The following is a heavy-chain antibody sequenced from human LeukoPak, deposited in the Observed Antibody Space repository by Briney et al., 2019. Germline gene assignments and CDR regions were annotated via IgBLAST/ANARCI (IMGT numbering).Heavy chain of an antibody. CDR2: IYYSGST. D-gene: IGHD6-25*01. V-gene: IGHV4-59*01. J-gene: IGHJ6*03. CDR1: GDSISSYY. CDR3: ARVAAGDYYYYYYMDV. Sequence: SETLSLTCTVSGDSISSYYWSWIRQPPGKGLEWIGYIYYSGSTNYNPSLKSRVTISVDTSKNQFSLKLSSVTAADTAVYYCARVAAGDYYYYYYMDVWGKGTTVTVSS.